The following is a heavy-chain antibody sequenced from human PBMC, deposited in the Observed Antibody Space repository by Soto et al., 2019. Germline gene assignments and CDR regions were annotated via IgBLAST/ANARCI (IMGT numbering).Heavy chain of an antibody. CDR3: ARDRERVTAMGYYYYYMDV. V-gene: IGHV4-31*03. J-gene: IGHJ6*03. D-gene: IGHD5-18*01. CDR1: GGSISSGGYY. CDR2: IYYSGST. Sequence: SETLSLTCTVSGGSISSGGYYWSWIRQHPGKGLEWIGYIYYSGSTYYNPSLKSRVTISVDTSKNQFSLKLSSVTAADTAVYYCARDRERVTAMGYYYYYMDVWGKGTTVTVSS.